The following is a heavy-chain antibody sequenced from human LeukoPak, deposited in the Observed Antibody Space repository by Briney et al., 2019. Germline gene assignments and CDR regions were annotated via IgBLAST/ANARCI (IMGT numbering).Heavy chain of an antibody. Sequence: PSETLSLTCTVSGGSISSSSYYWGWIRQPPGKGLEWIGSIYYRGSTYYNPSLKSRVTISVGTSKNQFSLKLSSVTAADTAVYYCARQSIAARTADYWGQGTLLTASS. J-gene: IGHJ4*02. V-gene: IGHV4-39*07. CDR1: GGSISSSSYY. D-gene: IGHD6-6*01. CDR2: IYYRGST. CDR3: ARQSIAARTADY.